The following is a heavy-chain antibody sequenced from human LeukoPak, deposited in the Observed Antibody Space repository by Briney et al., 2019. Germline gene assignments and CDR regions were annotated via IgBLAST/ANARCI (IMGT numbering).Heavy chain of an antibody. D-gene: IGHD3-3*01. Sequence: GGSLRLSCAASGFTFSNYALHWVRQAPGKGLEWVAVISYDGSNKFYADSVKGRFTISRDNSKNTLYLQMNSLRAEDTAVYYCANVGYDFWSGYSTLYYYYMDVWGKGTTVTVSS. CDR3: ANVGYDFWSGYSTLYYYYMDV. CDR1: GFTFSNYA. V-gene: IGHV3-30*04. CDR2: ISYDGSNK. J-gene: IGHJ6*03.